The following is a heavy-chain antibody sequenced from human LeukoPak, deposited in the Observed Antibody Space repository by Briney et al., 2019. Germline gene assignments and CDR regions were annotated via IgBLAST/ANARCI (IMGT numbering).Heavy chain of an antibody. V-gene: IGHV3-9*01. CDR1: AFTFDDYA. CDR3: AKGISVTDYYYGMDV. D-gene: IGHD2-21*02. Sequence: PGGSLGLSCAASAFTFDDYAMHWVRQAPGKGLEWVSGISRNSGAIGYADSVKGRFTISRDNAKNSLFLQMNSLQDEDTALYFCAKGISVTDYYYGMDVWGQGTTVTVSS. CDR2: ISRNSGAI. J-gene: IGHJ6*02.